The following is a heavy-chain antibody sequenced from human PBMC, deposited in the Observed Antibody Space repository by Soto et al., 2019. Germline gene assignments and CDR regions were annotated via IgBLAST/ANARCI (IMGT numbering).Heavy chain of an antibody. J-gene: IGHJ5*02. CDR1: GASIRSYY. CDR2: IYYSGST. V-gene: IGHV4-59*01. D-gene: IGHD6-25*01. Sequence: PSVTLSLTLSVPGASIRSYYWSWIRPPPRKGLEWIGYIYYSGSTNYNPSLKSRVTISVDTSKNQFSLKLSSVTAADTAVYYCARPHGGSSGWDNWFDPWGQGTLVTVS. CDR3: ARPHGGSSGWDNWFDP.